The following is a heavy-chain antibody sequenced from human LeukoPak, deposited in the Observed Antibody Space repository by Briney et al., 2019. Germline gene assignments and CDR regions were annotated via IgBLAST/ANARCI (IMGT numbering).Heavy chain of an antibody. CDR2: INGDGRST. Sequence: GGSLRLSCAASGFTFSNYWMHWVRQAPGKGLVWVSRINGDGRSTTYADSVRGRFIISRDNAKNMLYLQVNSLRAEDTALYYCARDIAVSGNYFDHWGQGTLVTVSS. V-gene: IGHV3-74*01. D-gene: IGHD6-19*01. J-gene: IGHJ4*02. CDR3: ARDIAVSGNYFDH. CDR1: GFTFSNYW.